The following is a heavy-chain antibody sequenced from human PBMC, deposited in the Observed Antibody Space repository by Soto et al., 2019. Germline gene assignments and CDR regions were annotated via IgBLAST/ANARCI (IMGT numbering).Heavy chain of an antibody. CDR3: SRPGSSGCYYY. CDR1: GGSISSYY. V-gene: IGHV4-59*12. J-gene: IGHJ4*02. D-gene: IGHD6-19*01. CDR2: IYYSGST. Sequence: QVQLQESGPGLVKPSETLSLTCTVSGGSISSYYWSWIRQPPGKGLEWIGYIYYSGSTNYNPALKSRLTISVDTSKNHFSLKPISVTAADTAASYCSRPGSSGCYYYWGQGTLVTVSS.